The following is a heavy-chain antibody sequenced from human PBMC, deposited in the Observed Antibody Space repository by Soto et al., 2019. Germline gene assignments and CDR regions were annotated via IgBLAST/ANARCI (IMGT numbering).Heavy chain of an antibody. D-gene: IGHD2-15*01. Sequence: SVKVSCKASGGTFSSYAISWVRQAPGQGLEWMGGIIPIFGTANYAQKFQGRVTITADESTSTAYMELGSLRSEDTAVHYCAREIVVVAASRIYYYYGMDVWGQGTTVTVSS. CDR3: AREIVVVAASRIYYYYGMDV. V-gene: IGHV1-69*13. CDR1: GGTFSSYA. J-gene: IGHJ6*02. CDR2: IIPIFGTA.